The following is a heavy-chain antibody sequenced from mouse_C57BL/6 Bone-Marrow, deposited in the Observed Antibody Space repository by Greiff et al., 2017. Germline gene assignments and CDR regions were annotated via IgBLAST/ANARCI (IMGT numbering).Heavy chain of an antibody. V-gene: IGHV1-80*01. CDR1: GYAFSSYW. Sequence: QVQLQQSGAELVKPGASVKISCKASGYAFSSYWMNWVKQRPGKGLEWIGQIYPGDGDTNYNGKFKGKATLTADKSSSTAYMQLSSLTSEASAVYFCARDYYSNYVFAYWGQGTLVTVSA. CDR2: IYPGDGDT. J-gene: IGHJ3*01. D-gene: IGHD2-5*01. CDR3: ARDYYSNYVFAY.